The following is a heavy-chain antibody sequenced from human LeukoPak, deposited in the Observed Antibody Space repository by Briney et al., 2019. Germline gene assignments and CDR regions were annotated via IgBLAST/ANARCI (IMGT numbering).Heavy chain of an antibody. Sequence: SETLSLTCTVSGSSIRSYYWSWIRQPAGKGLEWIGRIYTSGSTNYNPSLKSRVTMSVDTSKNQFSLRLSSVTAADTAVYYCARSNYFYDSSGPFDYWGQGTLVTVSS. V-gene: IGHV4-4*07. CDR2: IYTSGST. J-gene: IGHJ4*02. CDR1: GSSIRSYY. CDR3: ARSNYFYDSSGPFDY. D-gene: IGHD3-22*01.